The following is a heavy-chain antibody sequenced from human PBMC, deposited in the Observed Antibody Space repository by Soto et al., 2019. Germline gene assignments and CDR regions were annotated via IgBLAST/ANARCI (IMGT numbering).Heavy chain of an antibody. V-gene: IGHV1-46*01. CDR1: GYTFTSYY. CDR3: ARDYIADAGSYYYGMDV. D-gene: IGHD6-13*01. CDR2: INPSGGST. J-gene: IGHJ6*02. Sequence: ASVKVSCKASGYTFTSYYMHWVRQAPGQGLEWMGIINPSGGSTSYAQKFQGRVTMTRDTSTSTVYVELSSLRSEDTAVYYCARDYIADAGSYYYGMDVWGQGTTVTVSS.